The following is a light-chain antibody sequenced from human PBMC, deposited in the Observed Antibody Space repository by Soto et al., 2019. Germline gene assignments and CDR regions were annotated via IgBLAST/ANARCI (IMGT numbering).Light chain of an antibody. CDR3: QQYARSPLT. CDR2: GAS. Sequence: EIVLTQSPGTLSLSPGERATLSCRASQSVTSSYLAWYQQKPGQAPRLLIYGASNRATGIPDRFSGSGSGTDSTLTISRLEPEDFAVYYCQQYARSPLTFGPGTKVDI. CDR1: QSVTSSY. V-gene: IGKV3-20*01. J-gene: IGKJ3*01.